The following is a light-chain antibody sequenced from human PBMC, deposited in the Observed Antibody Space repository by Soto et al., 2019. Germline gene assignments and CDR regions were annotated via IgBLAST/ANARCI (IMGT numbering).Light chain of an antibody. CDR2: DAT. J-gene: IGKJ1*01. CDR3: QQSYSSRT. V-gene: IGKV3-11*01. CDR1: QSVYSY. Sequence: IVLTQSPATLSLSPGEGATLSCRASQSVYSYLAWYQQKPGQPPRLLIYDATNRPTGTPARFSGSGSGTDFTLTISSLEPEDFAVYYCQQSYSSRTFGQGTTVEIK.